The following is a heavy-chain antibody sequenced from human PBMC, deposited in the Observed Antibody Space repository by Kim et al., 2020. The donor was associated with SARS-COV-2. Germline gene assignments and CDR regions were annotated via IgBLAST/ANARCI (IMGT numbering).Heavy chain of an antibody. CDR3: ARAGRSTSSCCYYGMD. CDR1: GFTFSNYW. Sequence: GGSLRLSCAASGFTFSNYWMHWVRQAPGKGLEWVSTIKPEGNKTYYADSVKGRSTVSRDNAKNTLYLQMNNLRAEDTAVYYCARAGRSTSSCCYYGMD. V-gene: IGHV3-7*01. D-gene: IGHD2-2*01. CDR2: IKPEGNKT. J-gene: IGHJ6*01.